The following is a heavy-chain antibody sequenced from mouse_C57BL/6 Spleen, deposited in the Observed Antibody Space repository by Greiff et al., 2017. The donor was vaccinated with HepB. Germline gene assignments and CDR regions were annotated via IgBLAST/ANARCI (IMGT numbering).Heavy chain of an antibody. CDR2: IYPGDGDT. CDR3: ARSDYGGY. CDR1: GYAFSSSW. J-gene: IGHJ2*01. D-gene: IGHD2-4*01. Sequence: VKLMESGPELVKPGASVKISCKASGYAFSSSWMNWVKQRPGKGLEWIGRIYPGDGDTNYNGKFKGKATLTADKSSSTAYMQLSSLTSEDSAVYFCARSDYGGYWGQGTTLTVSS. V-gene: IGHV1-82*01.